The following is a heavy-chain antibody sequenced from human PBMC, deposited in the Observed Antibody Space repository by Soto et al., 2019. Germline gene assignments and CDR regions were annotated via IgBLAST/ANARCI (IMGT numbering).Heavy chain of an antibody. Sequence: QVQLVESGGGVVQPGRSLRLSCAASGFTFNSYGMHWVRQAPGKGLEWVAVISYDGSNRYYADFVKGRFTISRENSKNTLYLHMNRLRAEETALYYCASPRSGVAETGLDCWGQGTLITVSS. CDR1: GFTFNSYG. D-gene: IGHD3-3*01. V-gene: IGHV3-30*03. J-gene: IGHJ4*02. CDR3: ASPRSGVAETGLDC. CDR2: ISYDGSNR.